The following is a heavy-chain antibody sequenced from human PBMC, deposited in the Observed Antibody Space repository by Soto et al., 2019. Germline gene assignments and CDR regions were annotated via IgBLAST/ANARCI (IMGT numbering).Heavy chain of an antibody. D-gene: IGHD1-1*01. CDR1: GASISGFY. J-gene: IGHJ5*02. CDR3: VRDGTKTLRDWFDP. CDR2: IYATGTT. Sequence: QVQLQESGPGLVKHSETLSLTCTVSGASISGFYWSWIRKSAGKGLEWIGRIYATGTTDYNPSLKRRAMMLVDTYKKQFSLKLRSVTAADTAVYYCVRDGTKTLRDWFDPWGQGISVTVSS. V-gene: IGHV4-4*07.